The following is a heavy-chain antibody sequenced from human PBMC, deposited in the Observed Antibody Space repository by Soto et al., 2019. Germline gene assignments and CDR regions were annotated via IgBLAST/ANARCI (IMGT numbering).Heavy chain of an antibody. V-gene: IGHV3-23*01. CDR3: AKVRASYYYGSGNYGV. CDR2: ISGSGGNT. Sequence: EVQLLESGGGLVQPGGSLRLSCAASGFTFSSYAMSWVRQAPGRGLEWVSTISGSGGNTYYADSVKGRFTISRDNSKNTLYLQMNSLRAEDTAVYYCAKVRASYYYGSGNYGVWGQGTLVTLSS. CDR1: GFTFSSYA. J-gene: IGHJ4*02. D-gene: IGHD3-10*01.